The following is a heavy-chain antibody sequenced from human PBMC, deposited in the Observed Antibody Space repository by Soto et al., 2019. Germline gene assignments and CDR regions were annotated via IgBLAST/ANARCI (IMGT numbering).Heavy chain of an antibody. V-gene: IGHV3-21*01. J-gene: IGHJ4*02. Sequence: GGSLRLSCAASGFTFSSYSMNWVRQAPGKGLEWVSSISSSSSYIYYADSVKGRFTISRDNAKNSLYLQMNSLRAEDTAVYYCARGRGGSSSPHPFGYFDYWGQGTLVTVSS. D-gene: IGHD6-13*01. CDR3: ARGRGGSSSPHPFGYFDY. CDR2: ISSSSSYI. CDR1: GFTFSSYS.